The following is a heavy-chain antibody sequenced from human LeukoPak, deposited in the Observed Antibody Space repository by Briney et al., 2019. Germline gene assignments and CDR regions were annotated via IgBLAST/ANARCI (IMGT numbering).Heavy chain of an antibody. J-gene: IGHJ5*02. D-gene: IGHD3-9*01. V-gene: IGHV3-23*01. CDR1: GFTFNNYA. CDR3: AKSPSDILTGYYPDWFDP. CDR2: IIGSGGST. Sequence: GGSLRLSCAASGFTFNNYAMTWVRQAPGKGLEWVSTIIGSGGSTYYADSVKGRFTISRDNSKNTLYLQMNSLRAEDTAVYYCAKSPSDILTGYYPDWFDPWGQGTLVTVSS.